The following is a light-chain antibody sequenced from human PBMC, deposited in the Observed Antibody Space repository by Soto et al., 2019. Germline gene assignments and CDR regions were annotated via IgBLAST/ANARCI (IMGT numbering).Light chain of an antibody. J-gene: IGKJ1*01. Sequence: DIQMTQSPSTLSGSVGDRVTITCRASQTISSWLAWYQQKPGKAPKLLIYKASTLKSGVPSRFSGSGSGTEFTLTISSLQPDDFATYYCQPYNSYSEAFGQGTKVVLK. V-gene: IGKV1-5*03. CDR1: QTISSW. CDR2: KAS. CDR3: QPYNSYSEA.